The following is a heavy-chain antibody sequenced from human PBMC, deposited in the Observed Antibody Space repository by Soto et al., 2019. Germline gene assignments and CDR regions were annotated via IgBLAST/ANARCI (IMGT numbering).Heavy chain of an antibody. CDR2: INPNSGGT. CDR3: ARGDGNHIGWFDP. D-gene: IGHD3-10*01. CDR1: GYTFTGYY. Sequence: ASVKVSCKASGYTFTGYYMHWVRQAPGQGLEWMGWINPNSGGTNYAQKFQGWVTMTRDTSISTAYMELSRLRSDDTAVYYCARGDGNHIGWFDPWGQGTLVTSPQ. J-gene: IGHJ5*02. V-gene: IGHV1-2*04.